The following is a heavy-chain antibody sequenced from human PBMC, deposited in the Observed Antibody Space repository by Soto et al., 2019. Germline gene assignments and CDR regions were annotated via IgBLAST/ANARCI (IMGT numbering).Heavy chain of an antibody. D-gene: IGHD6-6*01. V-gene: IGHV3-23*01. CDR2: ISGSSGST. Sequence: PGGSLRLSCAASGFTFSNYAMNWVRQAPGKGLEWVSTISGSSGSTYYADSVKGRFTISRDNSKNTLYLQMNSLRAEDTAVYYCAKDLYSSSYSPNWFDPWGQGTLVTVSS. CDR3: AKDLYSSSYSPNWFDP. J-gene: IGHJ5*02. CDR1: GFTFSNYA.